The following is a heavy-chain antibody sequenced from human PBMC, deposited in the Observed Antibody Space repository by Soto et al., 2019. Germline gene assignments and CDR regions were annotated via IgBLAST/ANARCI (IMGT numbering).Heavy chain of an antibody. CDR2: INPGNGDT. D-gene: IGHD4-17*01. CDR1: GYTFNKYP. CDR3: ARGRADGDFGNWIDP. J-gene: IGHJ5*02. Sequence: GASVKVSCKTSGYTFNKYPIHWVRQAPGQGLEWMGWINPGNGDTGYSQKFQDRVTITRDTSASTAYMELSSLRSEDTAVYYCARGRADGDFGNWIDPWGQGTQVTVSS. V-gene: IGHV1-3*01.